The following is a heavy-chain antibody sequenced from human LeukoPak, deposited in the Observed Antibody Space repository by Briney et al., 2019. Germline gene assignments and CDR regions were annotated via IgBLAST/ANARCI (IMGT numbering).Heavy chain of an antibody. D-gene: IGHD6-19*01. V-gene: IGHV4-59*01. Sequence: SETLSLTCTVSGGSISSYYWSWIRQPPGKGLEWFGYIYYSGSTNYNPSLKSRVTISVDTSKNQFSLKLSSVTAADTAVYYCARDRHSGIAVAGDAFDIWGQGTMVTVSS. CDR2: IYYSGST. CDR1: GGSISSYY. CDR3: ARDRHSGIAVAGDAFDI. J-gene: IGHJ3*02.